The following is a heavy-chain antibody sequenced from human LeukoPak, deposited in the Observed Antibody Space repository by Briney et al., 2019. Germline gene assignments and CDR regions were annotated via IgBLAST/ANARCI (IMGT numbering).Heavy chain of an antibody. CDR2: THYSGAT. Sequence: SETLSLTCAVYGGSISGYYWSWIRQPPGKGLEWIGETHYSGATNYNPSLKSRVTISIDTSKNQMSLKLSSVTAADTAVYYCARGNILTGYCFDYWGQGSLVTVSS. CDR3: ARGNILTGYCFDY. J-gene: IGHJ4*02. V-gene: IGHV4-34*01. CDR1: GGSISGYY. D-gene: IGHD3-9*01.